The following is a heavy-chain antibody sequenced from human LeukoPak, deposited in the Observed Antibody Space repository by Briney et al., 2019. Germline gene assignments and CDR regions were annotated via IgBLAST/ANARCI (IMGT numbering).Heavy chain of an antibody. CDR1: GGTFSSYA. CDR2: VIPIFGTA. V-gene: IGHV1-69*05. Sequence: SVKVSCKASGGTFSSYAISWVRQAPGQGLEWMGRVIPIFGTANYAQKFQGRVTITTDESTSTAYMELSSLRSEDTAVYYCARTHIVVVTANYYMDVWGKGTTVTVSS. J-gene: IGHJ6*03. CDR3: ARTHIVVVTANYYMDV. D-gene: IGHD2-21*02.